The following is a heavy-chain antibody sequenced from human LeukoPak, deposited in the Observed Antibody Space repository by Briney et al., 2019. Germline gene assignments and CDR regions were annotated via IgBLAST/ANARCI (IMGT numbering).Heavy chain of an antibody. Sequence: GGSLRLSCAASGFTFSNYGMHWVRQAPGKGLEWVAFIRYDGSNKYYADSVKGRFTISRDNSKNTLYLQMNSLRAEDTAVYYCAKDRYCSSTSCPITFDYWGQGTLVTVSS. CDR1: GFTFSNYG. D-gene: IGHD2-2*01. J-gene: IGHJ4*02. CDR3: AKDRYCSSTSCPITFDY. V-gene: IGHV3-30*02. CDR2: IRYDGSNK.